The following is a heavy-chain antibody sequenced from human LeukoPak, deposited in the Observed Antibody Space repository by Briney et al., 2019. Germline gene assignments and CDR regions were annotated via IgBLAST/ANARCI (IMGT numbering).Heavy chain of an antibody. J-gene: IGHJ4*02. CDR1: GFTFTNAW. D-gene: IGHD3-10*01. CDR3: AKVAKYYYGSETYYFFEH. CDR2: INQDGTEK. V-gene: IGHV3-7*01. Sequence: GGSLRLSCEASGFTFTNAWMNWVRQAPGKGLEWVANINQDGTEKHYVDTVKGRFTISRDNAKNSLYLQMNSLRVEDTAVYYGAKVAKYYYGSETYYFFEHWGQGTPVTASS.